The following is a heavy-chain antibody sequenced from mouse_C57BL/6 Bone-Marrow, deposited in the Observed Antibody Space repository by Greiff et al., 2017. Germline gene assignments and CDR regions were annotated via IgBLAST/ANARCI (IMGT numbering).Heavy chain of an antibody. V-gene: IGHV14-4*01. Sequence: VQLQQSGAELVRPGASVKLSCTASGFNIKDDYMHWVKQRPEQGLEWIGWIDPENGDTEYASKFQGKATITADTSSNTACLQLSSLTSEDTAVYYCTIITTVVATDWGQGTTLTVSS. J-gene: IGHJ2*01. CDR2: IDPENGDT. CDR3: TIITTVVATD. D-gene: IGHD1-1*01. CDR1: GFNIKDDY.